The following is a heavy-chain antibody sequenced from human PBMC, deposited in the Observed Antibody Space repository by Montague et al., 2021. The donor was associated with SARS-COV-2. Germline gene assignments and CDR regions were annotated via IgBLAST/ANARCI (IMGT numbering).Heavy chain of an antibody. CDR2: ISYRGDP. D-gene: IGHD3-10*01. CDR3: AKRPGTFGAAFDI. V-gene: IGHV4-39*01. J-gene: IGHJ3*02. CDR1: GGSISSSNYY. Sequence: SESLSLTCTVSGGSISSSNYYWGWVRQPPGKGLEWIGSISYRGDPYYNPSLKSRLTISVDTSQNQFSLKLSSVTAADTAVYYCAKRPGTFGAAFDIWGLGTMVTVSS.